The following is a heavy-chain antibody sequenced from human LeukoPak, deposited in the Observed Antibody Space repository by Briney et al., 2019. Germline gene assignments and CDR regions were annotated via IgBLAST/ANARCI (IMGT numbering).Heavy chain of an antibody. CDR3: AINGGGDSGYGNFDY. V-gene: IGHV3-9*01. Sequence: GGSLRLSCAASGFTFSSYEMNWVRQAPGKGLEWVSGINWNSDSIGYADSVKGRFTTSRDNAKNSLYLQMNSLRAEDTAFYYCAINGGGDSGYGNFDYWGQGTLVTVSS. CDR2: INWNSDSI. J-gene: IGHJ4*02. D-gene: IGHD5-12*01. CDR1: GFTFSSYE.